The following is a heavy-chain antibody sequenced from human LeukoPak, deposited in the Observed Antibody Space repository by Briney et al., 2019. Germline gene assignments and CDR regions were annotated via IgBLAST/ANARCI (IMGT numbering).Heavy chain of an antibody. CDR3: VRGNDYGGPHY. CDR1: GFTFSSYG. J-gene: IGHJ4*02. Sequence: GGSLRLSCAASGFTFSSYGMHWVRQAPGKGLEWVAVIWNDGSNKYYADSVKGRFTISRDNSKNTLYLQMNSLRAEDTAVYYCVRGNDYGGPHYWGQGTLVTVSS. CDR2: IWNDGSNK. V-gene: IGHV3-33*01. D-gene: IGHD4-23*01.